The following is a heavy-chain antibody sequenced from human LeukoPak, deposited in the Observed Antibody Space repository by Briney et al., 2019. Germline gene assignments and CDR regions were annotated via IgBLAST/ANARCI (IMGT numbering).Heavy chain of an antibody. CDR2: IYPGDSDT. V-gene: IGHV5-51*01. J-gene: IGHJ5*02. Sequence: GESLKISCKGSGYSFTSYWIGWVRRMPGKGLEWMGIIYPGDSDTRYSPSFQGQVTISADKSISTAYVQWSSLKASDTAMYYCARVTFGVVNGNWFDPWGQGTLVTVSS. D-gene: IGHD3-3*01. CDR1: GYSFTSYW. CDR3: ARVTFGVVNGNWFDP.